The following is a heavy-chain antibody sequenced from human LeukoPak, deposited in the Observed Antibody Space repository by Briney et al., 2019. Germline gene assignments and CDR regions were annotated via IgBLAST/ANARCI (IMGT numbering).Heavy chain of an antibody. V-gene: IGHV6-1*01. D-gene: IGHD6-13*01. CDR3: ARDLIAAAGTHYYYGMDV. CDR1: GDIVSSNSAA. Sequence: SQTLSLTCAISGDIVSSNSAAWNWIRQSPSRGLEWLGRTYYRSKWYNDYAVSVKSRITINPDTSKNQFSLQLNSVTPEDTAVYYCARDLIAAAGTHYYYGMDVWGQGTTVTVSS. J-gene: IGHJ6*02. CDR2: TYYRSKWYN.